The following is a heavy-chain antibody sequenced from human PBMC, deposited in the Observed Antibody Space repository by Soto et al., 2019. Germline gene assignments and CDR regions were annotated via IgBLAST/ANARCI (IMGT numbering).Heavy chain of an antibody. D-gene: IGHD6-19*01. J-gene: IGHJ6*02. CDR2: INHSGST. Sequence: SDSLSHTCAAYGRSFSGYYWRWIRQPPGKGLKWIGEINHSGSTNYNPSLKSRVTISVDTSKNQFSLKLSSVTAADTAVYYCARVRGSGWYMGYYDGMDVWGQGTTVP. V-gene: IGHV4-34*01. CDR3: ARVRGSGWYMGYYDGMDV. CDR1: GRSFSGYY.